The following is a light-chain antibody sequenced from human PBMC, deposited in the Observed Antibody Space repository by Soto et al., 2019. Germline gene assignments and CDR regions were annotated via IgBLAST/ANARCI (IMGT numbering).Light chain of an antibody. V-gene: IGLV1-40*01. J-gene: IGLJ3*02. CDR3: QAFDHSLSASGV. CDR2: GNS. Sequence: QSVLTQPPSVSGAPGQRVTISCAGSSSHIGATYDIHWYQQLPGAAPRLLIYGNSNRPSGVPDRFAGSKSGTSASLAIIGLRVEDEGIYYCQAFDHSLSASGVFGGGTQLTVL. CDR1: SSHIGATYD.